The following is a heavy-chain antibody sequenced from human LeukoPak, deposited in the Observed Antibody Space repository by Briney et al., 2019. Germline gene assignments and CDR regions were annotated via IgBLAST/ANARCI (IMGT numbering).Heavy chain of an antibody. Sequence: SETLSLTCTVSGGSISSYYWSWIRQPPGKGLEWIGEINHSGSTNYNPSLKSRVTISVDTSKNQFSLKLSSVTAADTAVYYCARRNRERWLQLGDAFDIWGQGTMVTVSS. CDR2: INHSGST. CDR1: GGSISSYY. D-gene: IGHD5-24*01. V-gene: IGHV4-34*01. CDR3: ARRNRERWLQLGDAFDI. J-gene: IGHJ3*02.